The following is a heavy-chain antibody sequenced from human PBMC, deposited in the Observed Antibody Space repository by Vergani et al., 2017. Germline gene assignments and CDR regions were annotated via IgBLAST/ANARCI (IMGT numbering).Heavy chain of an antibody. CDR1: GGYFSGYY. CDR2: IYHSGST. Sequence: QVQLQQWGAGLLKPSETLSLTCDVYGGYFSGYYWSWIRQPPGKGLEWIGEIYHSGSTNYNPFLKSRVTISVDTSKNQFSLKLSTVTAADTAVYYCARGNIAASGMGVHSTGDFDLWGRGTLVTVSS. CDR3: ARGNIAASGMGVHSTGDFDL. V-gene: IGHV4-34*01. D-gene: IGHD6-13*01. J-gene: IGHJ2*01.